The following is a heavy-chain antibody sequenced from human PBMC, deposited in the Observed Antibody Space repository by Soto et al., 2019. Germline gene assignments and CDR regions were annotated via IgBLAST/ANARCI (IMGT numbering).Heavy chain of an antibody. D-gene: IGHD6-13*01. CDR1: GVSFSGYY. CDR2: INHSGST. CDR3: ARGGSSWSYYYYGMDV. J-gene: IGHJ6*02. Sequence: PSDTLSLTCAVYGVSFSGYYWSWIRQPPGKGLEWIGEINHSGSTNYNPSLKSRVTISVDTSKNQFSLKLSSVTAADTAVYYCARGGSSWSYYYYGMDVWGQGTTVTVSS. V-gene: IGHV4-34*01.